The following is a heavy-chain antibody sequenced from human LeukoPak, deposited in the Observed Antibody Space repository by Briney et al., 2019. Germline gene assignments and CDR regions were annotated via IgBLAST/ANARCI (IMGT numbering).Heavy chain of an antibody. CDR1: GGTFSSYA. CDR3: AREVGSYGQYYFDY. Sequence: GASVKVSCKASGGTFSSYAISWVRQAPGRGLEWMGGIIPIFGTANYAQKFQGRVTITADESTSTAYMELSSLRSEDTAVYYCAREVGSYGQYYFDYWGQGTLVTVSS. V-gene: IGHV1-69*13. CDR2: IIPIFGTA. D-gene: IGHD5-18*01. J-gene: IGHJ4*02.